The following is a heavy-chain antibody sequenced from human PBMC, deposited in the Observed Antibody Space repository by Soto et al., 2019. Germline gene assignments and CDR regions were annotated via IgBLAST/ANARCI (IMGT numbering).Heavy chain of an antibody. J-gene: IGHJ6*02. CDR1: GGSISSSSYY. V-gene: IGHV4-39*07. CDR2: IYYSGST. D-gene: IGHD3-10*01. Sequence: PSATLSLTCTVSGGSISSSSYYWGWIRQPPGKGLEWIGSIYYSGSTNYSPSFQGHVTISADKSISTAYLQWSSLKASDTAMYYCAGLAMVRGVPTYGMDVWGQGTTVTVSS. CDR3: AGLAMVRGVPTYGMDV.